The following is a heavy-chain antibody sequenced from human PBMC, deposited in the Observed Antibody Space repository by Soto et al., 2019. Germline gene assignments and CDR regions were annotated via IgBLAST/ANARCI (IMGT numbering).Heavy chain of an antibody. Sequence: SETLSLTCTVSGGSISSSSYYWGWIRQPPGKGLEWIGSIYYSGSTYYNPSLKSRVTISVDTSKNQFSLKLSSVAAADTAVYYCARLSSIINFFDYWGQGTLVTVSS. V-gene: IGHV4-39*01. CDR1: GGSISSSSYY. J-gene: IGHJ4*02. CDR3: ARLSSIINFFDY. CDR2: IYYSGST. D-gene: IGHD3-10*01.